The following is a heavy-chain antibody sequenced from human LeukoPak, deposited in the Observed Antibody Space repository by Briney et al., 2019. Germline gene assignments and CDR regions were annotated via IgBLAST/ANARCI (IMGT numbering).Heavy chain of an antibody. D-gene: IGHD6-19*01. Sequence: PSETLSLTCAVYGGSFSGYYWTWIRQPSGKGLEWIGEIYHSGSTNYNPSLKSRVTISVDKSKNQFSLKLSSVTAADTAVYYCARSGRAGSYVVDYWGQGTLVTVSS. J-gene: IGHJ4*02. CDR2: IYHSGST. CDR3: ARSGRAGSYVVDY. CDR1: GGSFSGYY. V-gene: IGHV4-34*01.